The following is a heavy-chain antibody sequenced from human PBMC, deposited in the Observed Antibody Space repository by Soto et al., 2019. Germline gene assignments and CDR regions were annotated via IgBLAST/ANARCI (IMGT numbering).Heavy chain of an antibody. D-gene: IGHD4-17*01. CDR3: ARRAGGDYLHSYYYYGMDV. Sequence: SETLSLTCTVSGGSIGSYYWSWIRQPPGKGLEYIGYFFKSGSTNYNPSLRSRVTSSVDTSKNQFSLKLSSVTAADTAVYYCARRAGGDYLHSYYYYGMDVWGQGTTVTVS. CDR1: GGSIGSYY. V-gene: IGHV4-59*08. CDR2: FFKSGST. J-gene: IGHJ6*02.